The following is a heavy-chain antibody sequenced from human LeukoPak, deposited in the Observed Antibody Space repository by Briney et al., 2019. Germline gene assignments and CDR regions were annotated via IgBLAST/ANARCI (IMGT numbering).Heavy chain of an antibody. D-gene: IGHD2-2*01. CDR1: GGTFSSDA. Sequence: SVKVSCKXSGGTFSSDAISWVRQAPGQGLEWMGGIIPIFGTANYAQKFQGRVTTTADKSTSTAYMELSSLRSEDTAVYYCAIVVVPANMDVWGKGTTVTVSS. J-gene: IGHJ6*03. CDR3: AIVVVPANMDV. V-gene: IGHV1-69*06. CDR2: IIPIFGTA.